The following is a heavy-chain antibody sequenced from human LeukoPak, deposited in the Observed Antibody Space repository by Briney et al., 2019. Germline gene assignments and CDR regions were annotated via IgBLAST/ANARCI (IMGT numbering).Heavy chain of an antibody. J-gene: IGHJ4*01. CDR1: GGSINSGSYY. CDR3: ARHSHYYESRDSLAY. Sequence: PSETLSLTCTVSGGSINSGSYYWSWIRQPAGKGLEWIGRIYTSGSTKYNPSLKSRVTISVDTSKNQFSLKLSSVTAADTAVYYCARHSHYYESRDSLAYWGQGTLVTVSS. V-gene: IGHV4-61*02. CDR2: IYTSGST. D-gene: IGHD3-22*01.